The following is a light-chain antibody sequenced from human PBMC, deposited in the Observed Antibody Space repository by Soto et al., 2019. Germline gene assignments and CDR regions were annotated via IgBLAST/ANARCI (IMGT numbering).Light chain of an antibody. Sequence: DIQMTQSPSSLSASAGDRVTITCRASQSVSTYLNWYQQKPGKAPNLLIYGASSLQSGVPSRFSGSGSGTEFTLTITSLQPGDFATYYCQHSYNNPTTFGRGTKVDIK. CDR1: QSVSTY. CDR3: QHSYNNPTT. J-gene: IGKJ2*01. CDR2: GAS. V-gene: IGKV1-39*01.